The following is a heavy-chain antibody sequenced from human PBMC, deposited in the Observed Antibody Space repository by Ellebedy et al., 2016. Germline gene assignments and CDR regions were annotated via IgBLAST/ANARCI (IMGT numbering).Heavy chain of an antibody. CDR2: ISSSSSTI. V-gene: IGHV3-48*01. CDR3: AKLGGSGWYVY. Sequence: GESLKISXAASGFPFSGYSMNWVRQAPGKGLEWVSYISSSSSTIYYADSVKGRFTISRDNSKNTLYLQMNSLRAEDTAVYYCAKLGGSGWYVYWGQGTLVTVSS. J-gene: IGHJ4*02. CDR1: GFPFSGYS. D-gene: IGHD6-19*01.